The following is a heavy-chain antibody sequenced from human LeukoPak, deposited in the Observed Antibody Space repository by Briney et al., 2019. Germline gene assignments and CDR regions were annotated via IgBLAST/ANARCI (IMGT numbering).Heavy chain of an antibody. V-gene: IGHV3-74*01. CDR1: GFTFSSYW. Sequence: GGSLRLSCAASGFTFSSYWMHWVRQDPGKGLVWVSRINSDGSSTSYADSVKGRFTISRDNAKNTLYLQMNSLRAEDTAVYYCARERHYGDANAGSDAFDIWGQGTMVTVSS. CDR3: ARERHYGDANAGSDAFDI. D-gene: IGHD4-17*01. CDR2: INSDGSST. J-gene: IGHJ3*02.